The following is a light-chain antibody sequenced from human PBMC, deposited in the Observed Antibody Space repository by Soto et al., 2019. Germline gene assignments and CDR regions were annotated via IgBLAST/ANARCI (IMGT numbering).Light chain of an antibody. J-gene: IGKJ3*01. CDR3: QQSYSTPGVT. CDR1: QSISNY. CDR2: AAS. V-gene: IGKV1-39*01. Sequence: DIQMTQSPSSLSASVGDRVTITCRASQSISNYLSWYQQKPGKAPKLLIYAASTLQSGVPSRFSGSGSGTDFTPTISSLESEDFATYFCQQSYSTPGVTFGPGTKVDIK.